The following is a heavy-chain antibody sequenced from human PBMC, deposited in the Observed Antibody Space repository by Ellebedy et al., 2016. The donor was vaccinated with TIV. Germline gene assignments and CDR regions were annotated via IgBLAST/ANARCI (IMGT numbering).Heavy chain of an antibody. J-gene: IGHJ4*02. CDR2: VSGSGGNT. V-gene: IGHV3-23*01. CDR3: AKNRYSYGYEIDY. CDR1: GLTFSTYG. D-gene: IGHD5-18*01. Sequence: GESLKISXAASGLTFSTYGMSWVRQAPGKGLEWVSAVSGSGGNTYYADSVKGRFTISRDNSKNTLYLQMNSLRAEDTAVYYCAKNRYSYGYEIDYWGQGSLVTVSS.